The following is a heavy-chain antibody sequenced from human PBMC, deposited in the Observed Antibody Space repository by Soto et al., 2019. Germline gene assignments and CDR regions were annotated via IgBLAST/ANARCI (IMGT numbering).Heavy chain of an antibody. Sequence: GGSLRLSCAASGFTFSSYWMSWVRQAPGKGLEWVANIKQDGSEKYYVDSVKGRFTISRDNAKNSLYLQMNSLRAEDTAVYYCARVEGYCSSTSCYGHAFDIWGQGTMVTVSS. CDR1: GFTFSSYW. V-gene: IGHV3-7*01. CDR2: IKQDGSEK. CDR3: ARVEGYCSSTSCYGHAFDI. J-gene: IGHJ3*02. D-gene: IGHD2-2*01.